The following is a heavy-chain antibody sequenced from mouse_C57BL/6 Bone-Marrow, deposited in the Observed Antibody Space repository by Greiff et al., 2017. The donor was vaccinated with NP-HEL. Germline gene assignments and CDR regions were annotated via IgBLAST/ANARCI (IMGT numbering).Heavy chain of an antibody. J-gene: IGHJ2*01. CDR1: GYTFTSYW. CDR2: IYPGNSDT. Sequence: EVKVVESGTVLARPGASVKMSCKTSGYTFTSYWMHWVKQRPGQGLAWIGAIYPGNSDTSYNQKFKGKAKLTAVTSASTAYMELSSLTNEDSAVYYCTRHWPYFDYWGQGTTLTVSS. V-gene: IGHV1-5*01. D-gene: IGHD4-1*01. CDR3: TRHWPYFDY.